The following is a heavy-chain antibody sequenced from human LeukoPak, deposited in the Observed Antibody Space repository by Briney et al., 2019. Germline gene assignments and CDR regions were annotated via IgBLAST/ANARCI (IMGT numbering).Heavy chain of an antibody. CDR3: ARGSWFGELSNWFDP. CDR2: IYYSGST. D-gene: IGHD3-10*01. Sequence: PSETLSLTCTVSGGSISSGDYYWSWIRQPPGKGLEWIGYIYYSGSTYYNPSLKSRVTISVDRSKNQFSLKLSSVTAADTAVYYCARGSWFGELSNWFDPWGQGTLVTVSS. J-gene: IGHJ5*02. V-gene: IGHV4-30-4*01. CDR1: GGSISSGDYY.